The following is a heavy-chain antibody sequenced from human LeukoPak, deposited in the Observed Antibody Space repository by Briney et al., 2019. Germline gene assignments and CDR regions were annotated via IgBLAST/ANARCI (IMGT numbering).Heavy chain of an antibody. D-gene: IGHD4-17*01. J-gene: IGHJ4*02. V-gene: IGHV3-7*01. Sequence: GGSLRLSCAASGFTFSIYWMSWVRQAPGKGLEWVANIKQDGSEKYYVDSVKGRFTISRDNSKNTLYLQMNSLRAEDTAVYYCAKDDYGDFLPLVYWGQGTLVTVSS. CDR3: AKDDYGDFLPLVY. CDR1: GFTFSIYW. CDR2: IKQDGSEK.